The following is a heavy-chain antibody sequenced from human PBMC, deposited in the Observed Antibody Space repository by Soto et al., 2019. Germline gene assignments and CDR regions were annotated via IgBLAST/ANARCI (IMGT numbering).Heavy chain of an antibody. Sequence: QVQLVQSGGEVRQPGASVTVSCKASGYTFSSYGISWVRQAPGQGLAWMGWISDYNGNTKYAQNLQGRVTLTTDTSTTTAYMELRSLRYDDTAVYFCARGAAVWSGYRWFDPWGQGTLVTVSS. CDR1: GYTFSSYG. J-gene: IGHJ5*02. CDR3: ARGAAVWSGYRWFDP. V-gene: IGHV1-18*01. CDR2: ISDYNGNT. D-gene: IGHD3-3*01.